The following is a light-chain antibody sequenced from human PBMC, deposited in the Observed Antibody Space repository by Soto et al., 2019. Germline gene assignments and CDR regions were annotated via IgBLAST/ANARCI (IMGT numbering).Light chain of an antibody. CDR3: QQYNNWPPVT. CDR2: GAS. Sequence: EVVITQPPSTLSVSPGERATLSCRASQSVSSNLAWYQQKPGQAPRLLIYGASTRATGIPARFSGSGSGTEFTLTISSLQSEDFAVYYCQQYNNWPPVTFGQGTKVDIK. J-gene: IGKJ1*01. V-gene: IGKV3D-15*01. CDR1: QSVSSN.